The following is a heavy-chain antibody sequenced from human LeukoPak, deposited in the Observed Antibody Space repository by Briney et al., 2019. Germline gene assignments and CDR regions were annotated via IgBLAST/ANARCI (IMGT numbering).Heavy chain of an antibody. CDR3: AKDHLPAVYYYYMDV. V-gene: IGHV3-30*18. D-gene: IGHD6-13*01. CDR1: GFTFSSYG. CDR2: ISYDGSNK. J-gene: IGHJ6*03. Sequence: PGGSLRLSCAASGFTFSSYGMHWVRQAPGKGLEWVAVISYDGSNKYYADSVKGRFTISRDNSKNTLYLQMNSLRAEDTAVYYCAKDHLPAVYYYYMDVWGKGTTVTVSS.